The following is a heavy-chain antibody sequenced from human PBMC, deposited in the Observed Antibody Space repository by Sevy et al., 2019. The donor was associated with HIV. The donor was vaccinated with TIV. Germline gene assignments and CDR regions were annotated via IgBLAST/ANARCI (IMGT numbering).Heavy chain of an antibody. CDR1: GFTFSSYG. J-gene: IGHJ6*02. V-gene: IGHV3-33*01. CDR2: IWYDGSNK. D-gene: IGHD3-3*01. CDR3: AREAYDFCSGYLVLPYYYYGMDV. Sequence: GGSLRLSCAASGFTFSSYGMHWVRQAPGKGLEWVAVIWYDGSNKYYADSVKGRFTISRDNSKNTLYLQMNSLRAEDTAVYYCAREAYDFCSGYLVLPYYYYGMDVWGQGTTVTVSS.